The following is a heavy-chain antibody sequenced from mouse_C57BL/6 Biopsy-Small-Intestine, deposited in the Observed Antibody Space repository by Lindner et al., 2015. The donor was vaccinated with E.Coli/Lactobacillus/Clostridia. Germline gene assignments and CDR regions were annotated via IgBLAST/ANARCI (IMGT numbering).Heavy chain of an antibody. CDR3: ARDYYYGSSSYWYFDV. Sequence: VQLQESGPELVKPGASVKISCKASGYSFTGYYMHWVKQSHGNILDWIGYIYPYNGLSSYNQKFKGKATLTVDNSSSTAYMELRSLTSEDSAVYYCARDYYYGSSSYWYFDVWGTGTTVTVSS. V-gene: IGHV1-31*01. CDR1: GYSFTGYY. J-gene: IGHJ1*03. D-gene: IGHD1-1*01. CDR2: IYPYNGLS.